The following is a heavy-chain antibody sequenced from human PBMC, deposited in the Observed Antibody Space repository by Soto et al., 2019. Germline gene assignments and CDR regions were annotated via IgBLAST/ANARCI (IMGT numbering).Heavy chain of an antibody. J-gene: IGHJ4*02. CDR3: AKDRYDSSGYFFNDY. Sequence: EVQLLESGGGLVQPGGSLRLSCAASGFTFSSYTMSWVRQAPGKGLEWVSTISGRGGTTYYADSVKGRFTISRDNSKNTRYLQMNSLRAEHTAVYYCAKDRYDSSGYFFNDYWGQGTLVTVSS. CDR2: ISGRGGTT. CDR1: GFTFSSYT. D-gene: IGHD3-22*01. V-gene: IGHV3-23*01.